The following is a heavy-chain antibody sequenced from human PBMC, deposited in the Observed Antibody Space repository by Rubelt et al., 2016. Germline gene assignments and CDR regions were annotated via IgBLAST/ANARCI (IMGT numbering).Heavy chain of an antibody. D-gene: IGHD3-3*01. Sequence: LGWIGGIYYSESTYYNPSLKSRVTISVDTSKNQFSLKLSSVTAADTAVYYCARGAKITIFGVVKWGQNWFDPWGQGTLVTVSS. CDR2: IYYSEST. V-gene: IGHV4-39*01. J-gene: IGHJ5*02. CDR3: ARGAKITIFGVVKWGQNWFDP.